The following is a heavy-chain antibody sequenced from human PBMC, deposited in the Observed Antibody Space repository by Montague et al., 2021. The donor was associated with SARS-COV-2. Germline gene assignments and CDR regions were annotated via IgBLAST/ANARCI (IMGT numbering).Heavy chain of an antibody. CDR3: ARGARQGYGFRLGSFDS. CDR2: INHSEST. D-gene: IGHD3-10*01. J-gene: IGHJ4*02. Sequence: SETLSLTCAVYGGSFSGYYWNWIRQPPGKGLEWIGEINHSESTNYNPSLKSRVTMSVDTPKNQFSLKLSSVTAAGTAVYYCARGARQGYGFRLGSFDSWGQGTLVTVSS. V-gene: IGHV4-34*01. CDR1: GGSFSGYY.